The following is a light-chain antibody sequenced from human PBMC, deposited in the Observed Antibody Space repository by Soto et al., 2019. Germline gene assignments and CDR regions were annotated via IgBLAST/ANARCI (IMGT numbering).Light chain of an antibody. CDR1: QGISSY. V-gene: IGKV1-8*01. CDR3: QQYYSYPWT. CDR2: AAS. Sequence: AIRMTQSPSSFSASTGDRVTITCRASQGISSYLAWYQQKPGKAPKLLIYAASTLQSGVPSRFSGSGSGTDFTLTLSCLQSEDFATYYCQQYYSYPWTFGQGTNVEIK. J-gene: IGKJ1*01.